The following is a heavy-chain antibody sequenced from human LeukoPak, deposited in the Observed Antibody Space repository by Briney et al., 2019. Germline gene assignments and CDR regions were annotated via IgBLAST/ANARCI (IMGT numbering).Heavy chain of an antibody. CDR1: GGSFSGYY. V-gene: IGHV4-34*01. D-gene: IGHD6-19*01. CDR2: INHSGST. CDR3: ARSSGWYSPYFQH. J-gene: IGHJ1*01. Sequence: SETLSLTCAVYGGSFSGYYWSWIRQPPGKGLGWIGEINHSGSTNYNPSLKSRVTISVDTSKNQFSLKLSSVTAADTAVYYCARSSGWYSPYFQHWGQGTLVTVSS.